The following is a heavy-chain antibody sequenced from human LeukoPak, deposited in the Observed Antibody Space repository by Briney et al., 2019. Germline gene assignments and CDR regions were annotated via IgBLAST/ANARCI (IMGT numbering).Heavy chain of an antibody. CDR1: GGSITSYY. V-gene: IGHV4-59*01. Sequence: SETLSLTCTVSGGSITSYYWSWIRQPPGKGLEWIGYIYHSGTTNYNPSLKSRVTISVDPSKTQFSLRLSSVTAADTAVYYCAQKAPYSPGYSQHWGQGTLFPVSS. D-gene: IGHD2-15*01. CDR3: AQKAPYSPGYSQH. CDR2: IYHSGTT. J-gene: IGHJ1*01.